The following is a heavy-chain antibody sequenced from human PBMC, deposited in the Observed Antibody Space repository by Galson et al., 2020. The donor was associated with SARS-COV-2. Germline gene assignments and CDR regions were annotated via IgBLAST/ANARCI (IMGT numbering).Heavy chain of an antibody. V-gene: IGHV1-8*01. CDR2: MNPNSGNT. CDR3: ARGVLLRRKMIVVVLTQYYFDY. J-gene: IGHJ4*02. CDR1: GYTFTSYD. Sequence: ASVKVSCKASGYTFTSYDINWVRQATGQGLEWMGWMNPNSGNTGYAQKFQGRVTMTRNTSISTAYMELSSLRSEDTAVYYCARGVLLRRKMIVVVLTQYYFDYWGQGTLVTVSS. D-gene: IGHD3-22*01.